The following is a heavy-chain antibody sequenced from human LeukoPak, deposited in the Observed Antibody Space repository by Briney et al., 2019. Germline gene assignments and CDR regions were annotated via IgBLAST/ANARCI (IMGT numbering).Heavy chain of an antibody. CDR3: AKGVLSSSWPNWFDP. CDR2: ISGSGGST. Sequence: GGSLRLSCAASGFTFSSYAMSWVRQAPGKGLEWVSAISGSGGSTYYADSVKGRFTTSRDNPKNTLYLQMNSLRAEDTAVYYCAKGVLSSSWPNWFDPWGQGTLVTVSS. CDR1: GFTFSSYA. V-gene: IGHV3-23*01. J-gene: IGHJ5*02. D-gene: IGHD6-13*01.